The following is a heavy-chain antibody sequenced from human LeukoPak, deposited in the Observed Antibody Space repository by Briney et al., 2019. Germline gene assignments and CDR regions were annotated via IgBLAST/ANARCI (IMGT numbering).Heavy chain of an antibody. D-gene: IGHD3-10*01. CDR2: MSPNSGNT. Sequence: ASVKVSCKASGYTFTSYDINWVRQATGQGLEWMGWMSPNSGNTGYAQKFQGRVTITADESTSTAYMELSSLRSEDTAVYYCAVYGSGSTQFDYWGQGTLVTVSS. CDR1: GYTFTSYD. CDR3: AVYGSGSTQFDY. J-gene: IGHJ4*02. V-gene: IGHV1-8*01.